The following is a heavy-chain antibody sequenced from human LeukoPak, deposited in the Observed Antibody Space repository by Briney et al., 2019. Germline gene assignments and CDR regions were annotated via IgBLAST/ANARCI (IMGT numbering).Heavy chain of an antibody. CDR1: GYTFTSYD. CDR2: MNPNSGNT. CDR3: ARSSTSSDAFDI. Sequence: GASVKVSCKASGYTFTSYDINWVRQATGQGLEWMGWMNPNSGNTGYAQKFQGRVTMTRNTSISTAYMELSSLRSEDTAVYYCARSSTSSDAFDIWGQGTMVTVSS. V-gene: IGHV1-8*01. J-gene: IGHJ3*02. D-gene: IGHD2-2*01.